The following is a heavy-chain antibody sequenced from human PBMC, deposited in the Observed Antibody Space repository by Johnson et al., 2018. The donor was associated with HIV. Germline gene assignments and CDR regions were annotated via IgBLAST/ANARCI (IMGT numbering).Heavy chain of an antibody. D-gene: IGHD6-13*01. V-gene: IGHV3-30*04. Sequence: QVQLVESGGGVVQPGRSLRLSCAASGFTFSNYPMHWVRQAPGKGLEWVAVISNDGSFQYYTDSVKGRFTISRDNSKNTVFLQMNSLRSDDTAVYFCARDQAYRSSWAFSFDIWGQGTMVIVSS. CDR2: ISNDGSFQ. CDR3: ARDQAYRSSWAFSFDI. CDR1: GFTFSNYP. J-gene: IGHJ3*02.